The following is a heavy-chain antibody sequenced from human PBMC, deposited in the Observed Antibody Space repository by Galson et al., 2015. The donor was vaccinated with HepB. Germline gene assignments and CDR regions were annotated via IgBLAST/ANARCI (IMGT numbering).Heavy chain of an antibody. V-gene: IGHV6-1*01. J-gene: IGHJ4*02. Sequence: CAISWDSVSSNSATWIWIRQSPSRGLEWLGRTYYRSKWYNDYATSVKSRISIDPDTSKNQFSLQPNSVTPEDTAVYYCARGSSARYFDYWGQGTLVTVSS. CDR3: ARGSSARYFDY. CDR1: WDSVSSNSAT. CDR2: TYYRSKWYN. D-gene: IGHD6-19*01.